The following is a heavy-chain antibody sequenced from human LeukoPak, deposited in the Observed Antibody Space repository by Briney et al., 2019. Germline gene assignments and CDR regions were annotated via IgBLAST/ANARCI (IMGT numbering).Heavy chain of an antibody. D-gene: IGHD3-16*01. J-gene: IGHJ4*02. CDR2: ISSGGSTA. V-gene: IGHV3-48*03. CDR3: ATRGGGIDYFDY. CDR1: GFTFSTYE. Sequence: GGSLRLSCAASGFTFSTYEMNWVRQAPGKGLEWVAYISSGGSTAHYADSVKGRFTISRDNAKDSLYLQMDSLRVEDTAVYYCATRGGGIDYFDYWGQGTLVPVSS.